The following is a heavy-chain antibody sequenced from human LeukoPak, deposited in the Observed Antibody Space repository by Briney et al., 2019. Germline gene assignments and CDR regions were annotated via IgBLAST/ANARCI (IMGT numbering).Heavy chain of an antibody. CDR2: INPNSGGT. J-gene: IGHJ4*02. D-gene: IGHD3-3*01. CDR1: GYTFTGYY. V-gene: IGHV1-2*02. Sequence: ASVKVSCKASGYTFTGYYMHWVRQAPGQGLEWMGWINPNSGGTNYAQKFQGRVTMTRDTSISTAYMELSSLRSEDTAVYYCARGHRFLEWLLVYDYWGQGTLVTVSS. CDR3: ARGHRFLEWLLVYDY.